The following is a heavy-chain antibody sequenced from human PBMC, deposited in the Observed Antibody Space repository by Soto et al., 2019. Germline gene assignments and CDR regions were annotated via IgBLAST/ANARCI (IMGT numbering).Heavy chain of an antibody. CDR1: GGTFSSYA. CDR2: IIPIFGTA. Sequence: QVQLVQSGAEVKKPGSSVKVSCKASGGTFSSYAISWVRQAPGQGLEWMGGIIPIFGTANYAQKFQGRVTITADKSTSTAYMVLSSLRSEDTAVYYCARVNWGFEYSSSSDGIGWYFDLWGRGTLVTVSS. D-gene: IGHD6-6*01. V-gene: IGHV1-69*06. CDR3: ARVNWGFEYSSSSDGIGWYFDL. J-gene: IGHJ2*01.